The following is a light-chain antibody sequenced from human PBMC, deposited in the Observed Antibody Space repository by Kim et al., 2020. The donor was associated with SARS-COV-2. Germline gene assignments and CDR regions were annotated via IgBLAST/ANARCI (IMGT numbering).Light chain of an antibody. J-gene: IGLJ2*01. Sequence: SPGQSVTISCTGTRVDVGGYDYVSWYQQYPGKAPKLIIYDVKKRPSGVPDRFSGYKSGNTASLTISGLQTEDEADYYCCSYAGSVVFGGGTKLTVL. CDR2: DVK. V-gene: IGLV2-11*01. CDR1: RVDVGGYDY. CDR3: CSYAGSVV.